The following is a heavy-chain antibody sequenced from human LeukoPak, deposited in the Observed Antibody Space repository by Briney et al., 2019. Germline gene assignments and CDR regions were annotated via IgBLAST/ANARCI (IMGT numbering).Heavy chain of an antibody. D-gene: IGHD4-23*01. CDR3: AREDSTVVAYDY. V-gene: IGHV4-59*01. Sequence: KPSETLSLTCTVSGGSISSYYWSWIRQPPGKGLEWIGYIYYSGSTNYNPSLKSRVTISVDTSKNQFSLKLSSVTAADTAVYYCAREDSTVVAYDYWGQGTLVTVSS. CDR1: GGSISSYY. J-gene: IGHJ4*02. CDR2: IYYSGST.